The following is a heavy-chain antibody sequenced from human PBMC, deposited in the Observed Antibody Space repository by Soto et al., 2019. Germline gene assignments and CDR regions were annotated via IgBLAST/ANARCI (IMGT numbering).Heavy chain of an antibody. CDR1: GGSFSGYY. CDR2: INHSGST. Sequence: PSETLSLTCAVYGGSFSGYYWSWIRQPPGKGLEWIGEINHSGSTNYNPSLKSRVTISVDTSKNQFSLKLSSVTAADTAVYYCARGLRRIAAAFDYWGQGTLVTVSS. J-gene: IGHJ4*02. CDR3: ARGLRRIAAAFDY. V-gene: IGHV4-34*01. D-gene: IGHD6-25*01.